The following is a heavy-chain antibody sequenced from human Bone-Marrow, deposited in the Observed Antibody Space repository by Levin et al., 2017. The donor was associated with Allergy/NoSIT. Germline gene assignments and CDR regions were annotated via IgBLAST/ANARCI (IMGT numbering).Heavy chain of an antibody. CDR2: IWYDGSNK. J-gene: IGHJ3*02. CDR3: ARDWTYDYIWGSYRLDAFDI. V-gene: IGHV3-33*01. CDR1: GFTFSSYG. D-gene: IGHD3-16*02. Sequence: SGGSLRLSCAASGFTFSSYGMHWVRQAPGKGLEWVAVIWYDGSNKYYADSVKGRFTISRDNSKNTLYLQMNSLRAEDTAVYYCARDWTYDYIWGSYRLDAFDIWGQGTMVTVSS.